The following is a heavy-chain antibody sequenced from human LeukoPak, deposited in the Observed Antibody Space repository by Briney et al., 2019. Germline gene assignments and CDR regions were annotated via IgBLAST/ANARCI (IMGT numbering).Heavy chain of an antibody. CDR3: TRDLMDYDVSTGLHHYYMDV. Sequence: GGSLRLSCVASGFTFSSYWMHWVRQDPRKGLVWVSRINGEGRNINYADSVRGRFTISRDNAKNTLYLQMNTLRVEDTAVYYCTRDLMDYDVSTGLHHYYMDVWGQGTTVTVSS. V-gene: IGHV3-74*01. CDR2: INGEGRNI. D-gene: IGHD3-9*01. CDR1: GFTFSSYW. J-gene: IGHJ6*02.